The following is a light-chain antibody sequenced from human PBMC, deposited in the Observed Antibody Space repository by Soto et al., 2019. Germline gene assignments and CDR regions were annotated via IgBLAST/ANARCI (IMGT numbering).Light chain of an antibody. CDR2: SAS. J-gene: IGKJ4*01. Sequence: EIVLTQSAATLSGSPGERATLSCRASQSVNYNLAWYQQKPVQAPRLLIYSASTRATGTPARFSGSGSATEFTPTISRLQSEDFAVYYCQQYNNWPPLTFGGGTKVDIK. CDR1: QSVNYN. V-gene: IGKV3D-15*01. CDR3: QQYNNWPPLT.